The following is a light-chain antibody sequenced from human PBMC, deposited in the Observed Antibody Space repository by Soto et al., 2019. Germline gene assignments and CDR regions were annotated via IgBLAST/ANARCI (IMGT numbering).Light chain of an antibody. J-gene: IGKJ5*01. V-gene: IGKV3-20*01. CDR3: QQYGSSLLT. CDR1: QSVSSN. CDR2: DAS. Sequence: EIVMTQSPATLSVSPGERVTLSCRASQSVSSNLAWYQQKPGQAPRLLIYDASSRATGIPDRFSGGGSGTDFTLTISRLEPEDFAVYYCQQYGSSLLTFGQGTRLEIK.